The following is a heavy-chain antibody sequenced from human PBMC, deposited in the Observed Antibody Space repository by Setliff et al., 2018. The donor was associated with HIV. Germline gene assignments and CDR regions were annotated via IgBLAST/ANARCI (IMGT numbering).Heavy chain of an antibody. CDR3: ARDVDHMMDV. CDR1: GFTFSSYS. CDR2: ISSSSSTI. J-gene: IGHJ6*02. Sequence: SGGSLRLSCAASGFTFSSYSMNWVRQAPGKGLEWVSYISSSSSTIYYADSVKGRFTISRDNAKNSLYLQMNSLRAEDTAVYYCARDVDHMMDVWGQGTTVTVSS. V-gene: IGHV3-48*04.